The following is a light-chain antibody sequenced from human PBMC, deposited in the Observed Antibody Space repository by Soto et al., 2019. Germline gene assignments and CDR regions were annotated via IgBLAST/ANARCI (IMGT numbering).Light chain of an antibody. CDR2: DAS. V-gene: IGKV1-33*01. CDR1: QDISNY. CDR3: QQYDNRPYT. Sequence: DIQMTQSPSSLSASVGDRVTITCQASQDISNYLNWYQQKPGKAPKLLIYDASNLETGVPSRFSGSGSGTDFTFTISSLQPEYIATYYCQQYDNRPYTFGQGTKLEIK. J-gene: IGKJ2*01.